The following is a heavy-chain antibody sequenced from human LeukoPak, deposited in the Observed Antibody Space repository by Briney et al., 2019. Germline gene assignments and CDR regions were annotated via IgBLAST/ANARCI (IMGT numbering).Heavy chain of an antibody. CDR2: IYHSGST. CDR3: ARDSYYDFWSGYRDWFDP. J-gene: IGHJ5*02. D-gene: IGHD3-3*01. CDR1: GYSISSGYY. Sequence: PSETLSLTCTVSGYSISSGYYWGWIRQPPGKGLEWIGSIYHSGSTYYNPSLKSRVTISVDTSKNQFSLKLSSVTAADTVVYYCARDSYYDFWSGYRDWFDPWGQGTLVTVSS. V-gene: IGHV4-38-2*02.